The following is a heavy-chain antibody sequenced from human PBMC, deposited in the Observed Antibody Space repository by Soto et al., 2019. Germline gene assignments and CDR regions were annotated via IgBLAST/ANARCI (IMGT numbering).Heavy chain of an antibody. Sequence: SETLSLTCTVSGGSISGYYWSWIRQPPGKGLEWIGYMYNSGSTIYNPSFKSRVTISVDTAKNQFSLRINSVTAADTAMYFCARRVLVMNTISERGWLDPWGQGTLVTVSS. CDR1: GGSISGYY. CDR3: ARRVLVMNTISERGWLDP. V-gene: IGHV4-59*01. CDR2: MYNSGST. J-gene: IGHJ5*01. D-gene: IGHD2-21*01.